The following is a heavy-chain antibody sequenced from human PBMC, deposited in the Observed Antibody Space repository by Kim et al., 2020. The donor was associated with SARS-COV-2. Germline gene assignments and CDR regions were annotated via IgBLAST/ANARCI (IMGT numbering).Heavy chain of an antibody. D-gene: IGHD5-12*01. Sequence: GGSLRLSCAASGFTFSDYYMTWIRQAPGKGLERVSYISRNSRFTDYADSVKGRFTISRDTAKTSSYLLMNSLRAEDTAVYYCAMGRRDGFRTALFDYWGQGTLVDVSS. V-gene: IGHV3-11*03. CDR1: GFTFSDYY. CDR3: AMGRRDGFRTALFDY. CDR2: ISRNSRFT. J-gene: IGHJ4*02.